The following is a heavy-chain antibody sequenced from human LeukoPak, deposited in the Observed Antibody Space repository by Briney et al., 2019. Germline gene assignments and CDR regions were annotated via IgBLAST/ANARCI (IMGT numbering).Heavy chain of an antibody. CDR1: GFXFSSYG. Sequence: PGGSLRLSCAASGFXFSSYGIHWVRQAPGKGLEWVAVIWYDGSNKYYADSVKGRFTISRDNSKNTLYLQMNSLREEDTAVYSCARGAYWGSSGKGFDSWGQGTLVIVSS. CDR3: ARGAYWGSSGKGFDS. J-gene: IGHJ4*02. CDR2: IWYDGSNK. V-gene: IGHV3-33*01. D-gene: IGHD4-23*01.